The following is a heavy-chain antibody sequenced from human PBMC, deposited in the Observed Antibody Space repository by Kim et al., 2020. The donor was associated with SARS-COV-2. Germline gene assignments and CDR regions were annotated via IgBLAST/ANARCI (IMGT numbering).Heavy chain of an antibody. Sequence: ASVKVSCKASGYTFTSYAMHWVRQAPGQRLEWMGWINAGNGNTKYSQKFQGRVTITRDTSASTAYMELSSLRSEDTAVYYCARGGIMITFGGVIVRLYYYGMDVWGQGTTVAVSS. V-gene: IGHV1-3*01. CDR2: INAGNGNT. CDR3: ARGGIMITFGGVIVRLYYYGMDV. CDR1: GYTFTSYA. J-gene: IGHJ6*02. D-gene: IGHD3-16*02.